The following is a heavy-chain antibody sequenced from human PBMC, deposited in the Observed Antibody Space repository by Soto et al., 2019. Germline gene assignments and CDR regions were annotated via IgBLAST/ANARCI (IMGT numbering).Heavy chain of an antibody. Sequence: ASVKVSCKASGYTFTSYAMHWVRQAPGQRLEWMGWINAGNGNTKYSQKFQGRVTTTRDTSASTAYMELSSLRSEDTAVYYCSSIAVAGTDYYYYDMDVWGQGTTVTVSS. D-gene: IGHD6-19*01. CDR1: GYTFTSYA. CDR3: SSIAVAGTDYYYYDMDV. J-gene: IGHJ6*02. V-gene: IGHV1-3*01. CDR2: INAGNGNT.